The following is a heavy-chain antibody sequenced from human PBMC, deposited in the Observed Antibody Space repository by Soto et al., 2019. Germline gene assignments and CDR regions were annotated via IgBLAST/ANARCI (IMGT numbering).Heavy chain of an antibody. D-gene: IGHD4-4*01. CDR3: AREYETVGLDY. CDR2: ISAYNGNT. J-gene: IGHJ4*02. V-gene: IGHV1-18*01. CDR1: GYTFTSYC. Sequence: ASVNVSCKSSGYTFTSYCMSWGRQAPGQGLEWMGWISAYNGNTNYAQKLQGRVTMTTDTSTSTAYMELRSLRSDDTAVYYCAREYETVGLDYWGQGTLVTVSS.